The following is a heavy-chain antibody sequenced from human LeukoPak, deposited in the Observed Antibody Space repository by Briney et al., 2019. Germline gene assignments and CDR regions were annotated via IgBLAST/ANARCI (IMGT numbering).Heavy chain of an antibody. CDR2: ISAYNGNT. J-gene: IGHJ3*02. V-gene: IGHV1-18*01. CDR1: GYSFTSYG. D-gene: IGHD1-20*01. CDR3: ARDSNWNDSPDAFDI. Sequence: ASVKVSCKASGYSFTSYGISWVRQAPGQWLEWMGWISAYNGNTNYAQKLQGRVTMTTDTSTSTAYMELRSLRSDDTAVYYCARDSNWNDSPDAFDIWGQGTMVTVSS.